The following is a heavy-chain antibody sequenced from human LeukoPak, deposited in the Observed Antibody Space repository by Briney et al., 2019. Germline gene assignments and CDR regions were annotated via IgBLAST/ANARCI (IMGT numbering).Heavy chain of an antibody. V-gene: IGHV3-30*18. CDR2: ISYDGSNK. D-gene: IGHD6-13*01. CDR1: GFTFSSYC. Sequence: GGSLRLSCAASGFTFSSYCMHWVRQAPGKGLEWVAVISYDGSNKYYADSVKGRFTISRDNSKNTLYLQMNSLRAEDTAVYYCAKDFSRSWQDAFDIWGQGTMVTVSS. J-gene: IGHJ3*02. CDR3: AKDFSRSWQDAFDI.